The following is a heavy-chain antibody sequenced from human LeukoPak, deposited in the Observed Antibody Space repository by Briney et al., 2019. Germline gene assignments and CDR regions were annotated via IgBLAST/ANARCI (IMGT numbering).Heavy chain of an antibody. J-gene: IGHJ4*02. D-gene: IGHD6-13*01. CDR2: IKQDESEK. CDR3: ARRWWQQLVVTLFDY. V-gene: IGHV3-7*01. CDR1: GYTFSSYW. Sequence: GGSLRLSCAASGYTFSSYWMSWVRQAPGKGLEWVANIKQDESEKYYVDSVKGRFTISRDNAKNSLYLQMNSLRAEDTAVYYCARRWWQQLVVTLFDYWGQGTLVTVSS.